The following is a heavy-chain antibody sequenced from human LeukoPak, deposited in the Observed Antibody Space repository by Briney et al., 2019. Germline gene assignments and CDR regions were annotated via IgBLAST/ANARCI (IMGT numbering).Heavy chain of an antibody. CDR2: INSDGSST. J-gene: IGHJ3*02. D-gene: IGHD3-22*01. CDR1: GFTFSSYW. Sequence: GGSLRLSCAASGFTFSSYWMHWVRQAPGKGLVWVSRINSDGSSTSYADSVKGRFTISRDNAKNTLYLQMNSLRAEDTAVYYCAKGDAYYYDSSGYSDAFDIWGQGTMVTVSS. V-gene: IGHV3-74*01. CDR3: AKGDAYYYDSSGYSDAFDI.